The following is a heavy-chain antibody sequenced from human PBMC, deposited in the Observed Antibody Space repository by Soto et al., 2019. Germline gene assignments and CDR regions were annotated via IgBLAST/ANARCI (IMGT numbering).Heavy chain of an antibody. V-gene: IGHV4-59*08. CDR1: GGAISSYY. CDR2: IYYIGNS. Sequence: SETLSLTCTGSGGAISSYYGSWVRQPPEKGLEWIGNIYYIGNSNYNPSLKSRVTISLDTSKNQVSLKLSSVTAADTAVYYCARLNYGDFQLYYFDYWGQGTLVTVSS. J-gene: IGHJ4*02. CDR3: ARLNYGDFQLYYFDY. D-gene: IGHD4-17*01.